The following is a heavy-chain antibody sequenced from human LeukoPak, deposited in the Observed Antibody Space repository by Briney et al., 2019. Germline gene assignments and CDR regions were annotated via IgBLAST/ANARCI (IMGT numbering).Heavy chain of an antibody. CDR1: GFTFSDYY. V-gene: IGHV3-11*01. D-gene: IGHD3-16*02. Sequence: GGSLRLSCAASGFTFSDYYMSWIRQAPGKGLEWVSYISSSGSTIYYADSVKGRFTISRDNAKNSLYLQMNSLRAEDTAVYYCAKDPTYDYAWGSYRHFDYWGQGTQVTVSS. CDR3: AKDPTYDYAWGSYRHFDY. CDR2: ISSSGSTI. J-gene: IGHJ4*02.